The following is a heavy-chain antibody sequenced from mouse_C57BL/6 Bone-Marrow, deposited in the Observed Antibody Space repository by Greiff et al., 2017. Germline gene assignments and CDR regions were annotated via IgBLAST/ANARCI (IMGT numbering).Heavy chain of an antibody. Sequence: QVQLKESGAELARPGASVKLSCKASGYTFTSYGISWVKQRTGQGLEWIGEIYPRSGNTYYNEKFKGKATLTADKSSSTAYMELRSLTSEDSAVYFCARWAVYYDYYFDYWGQGTTLTVSS. D-gene: IGHD2-4*01. CDR1: GYTFTSYG. V-gene: IGHV1-81*01. J-gene: IGHJ2*01. CDR3: ARWAVYYDYYFDY. CDR2: IYPRSGNT.